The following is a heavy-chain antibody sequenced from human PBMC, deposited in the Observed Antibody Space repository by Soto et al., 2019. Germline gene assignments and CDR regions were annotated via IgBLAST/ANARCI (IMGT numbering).Heavy chain of an antibody. CDR1: GLNVSSNS. V-gene: IGHV3-66*01. CDR2: TYSGGSS. Sequence: EVQLVESGGGLVQPGGSLRVSCAASGLNVSSNSMNWVRQAPGRGLEWVSITYSGGSSYYADSVKGRFTISRDNSKNTLFLQMNSLRAEDTAVYYCARAGAYSSANMDVCGKGTTVTVSS. D-gene: IGHD6-25*01. J-gene: IGHJ6*03. CDR3: ARAGAYSSANMDV.